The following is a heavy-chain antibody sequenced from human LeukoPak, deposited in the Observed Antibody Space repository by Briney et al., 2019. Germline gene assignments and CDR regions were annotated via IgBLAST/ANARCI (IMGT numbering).Heavy chain of an antibody. J-gene: IGHJ4*02. V-gene: IGHV3-23*01. CDR1: GFTFTNYG. D-gene: IGHD1-14*01. CDR2: ISESGGST. CDR3: AKRRPPVYFDY. Sequence: GGSLRLSCAASGFTFTNYGMSWVRQAPGKGLEWVSTISESGGSTYYADSVKGRFTISRDNSKNTLYLQMNSLRAEDTAVYYCAKRRPPVYFDYWGQGTLVTVSS.